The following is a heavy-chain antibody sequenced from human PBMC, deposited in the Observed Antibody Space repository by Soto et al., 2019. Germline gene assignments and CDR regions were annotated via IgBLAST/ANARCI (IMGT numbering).Heavy chain of an antibody. V-gene: IGHV3-48*01. Sequence: GGSLRLSCAASGFPFSSYSMNWVRQAPGKGLEWVSYISSSSSTIYYADSVKGRFTISRDNAKNSLYLQMNSLRAEDTAVYYCARDRNDDILTGYFNYFDYWGQGTLVTVSS. CDR2: ISSSSSTI. CDR3: ARDRNDDILTGYFNYFDY. J-gene: IGHJ4*02. CDR1: GFPFSSYS. D-gene: IGHD3-9*01.